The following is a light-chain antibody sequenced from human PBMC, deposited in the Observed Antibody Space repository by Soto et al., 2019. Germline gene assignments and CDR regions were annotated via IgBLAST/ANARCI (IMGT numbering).Light chain of an antibody. J-gene: IGKJ3*01. Sequence: EIVLTQSPGTLSLSPGERATLSCRASQSVSSSFLAWYQQKPGQAPRLLIYGASSRATGIPDRFSGSGSGTDFTLTIRRLEPEDFAVYYCQQYGSSPGVTFGPGTTVDIK. CDR1: QSVSSSF. V-gene: IGKV3-20*01. CDR3: QQYGSSPGVT. CDR2: GAS.